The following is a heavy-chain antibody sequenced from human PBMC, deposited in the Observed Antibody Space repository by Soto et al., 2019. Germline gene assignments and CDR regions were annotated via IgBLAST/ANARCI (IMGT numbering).Heavy chain of an antibody. V-gene: IGHV3-9*01. CDR1: GFTFDDYA. CDR2: VNWNGANI. J-gene: IGHJ3*02. D-gene: IGHD3-10*01. CDR3: VKDTGIDAAFRI. Sequence: EVQLVESGGGLVQPGRSLRLSCVASGFTFDDYAMHWVRQAPGKGLEWVSGVNWNGANIGYADSVKGRFTISRDNAKNSLYLQMDSLRPEDTAFYYCVKDTGIDAAFRIWGQGTMVTVSS.